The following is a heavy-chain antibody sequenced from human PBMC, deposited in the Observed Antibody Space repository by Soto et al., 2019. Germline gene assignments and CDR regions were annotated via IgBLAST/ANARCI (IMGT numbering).Heavy chain of an antibody. CDR3: ASGYCSSTSCYTRDAFDI. V-gene: IGHV1-69*01. D-gene: IGHD2-2*02. CDR2: IIPIFGTA. CDR1: GGTFSSYA. J-gene: IGHJ3*02. Sequence: QVQLVQSGAEGKKPGSSVKVSCKASGGTFSSYAISWVRQAPGQGLEWMGGIIPIFGTANYAQKFQGRVTITADESTSTAYMELSSLRSEDTAVYYCASGYCSSTSCYTRDAFDIWGQGTMVTVSS.